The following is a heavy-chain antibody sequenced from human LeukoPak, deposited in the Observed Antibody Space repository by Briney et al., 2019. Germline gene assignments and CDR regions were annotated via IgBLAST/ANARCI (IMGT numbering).Heavy chain of an antibody. CDR1: GYTFTDYY. J-gene: IGHJ5*02. CDR2: INPSSGGT. CDR3: ARAAPRDYAGGSWFFDWFDP. Sequence: ASVKVSCKASGYTFTDYYVHWVRQAPGQGLEWMGWINPSSGGTNSAQQFQGRVTMARDTSISTAYMELSRLTSDDTAMYYCARAAPRDYAGGSWFFDWFDPWGQGTLVTVSS. V-gene: IGHV1-2*02. D-gene: IGHD2-15*01.